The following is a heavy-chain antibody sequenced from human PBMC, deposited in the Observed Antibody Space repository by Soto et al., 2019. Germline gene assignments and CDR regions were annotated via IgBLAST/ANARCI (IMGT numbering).Heavy chain of an antibody. V-gene: IGHV1-3*01. J-gene: IGHJ4*02. CDR2: INAGNGNT. CDR3: ARGGGGWHNEY. CDR1: GYTFTSYA. D-gene: IGHD6-19*01. Sequence: ASVKVSCKASGYTFTSYALHWVRQAPGQRLEWMGWINAGNGNTKYSQKFQGRVTITRDTSASTAYMELSSLRSEDTDVYYSARGGGGWHNEYRGQGTLVTVNS.